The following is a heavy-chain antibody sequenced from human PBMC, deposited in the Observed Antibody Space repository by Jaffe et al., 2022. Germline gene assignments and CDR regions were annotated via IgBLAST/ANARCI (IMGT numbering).Heavy chain of an antibody. CDR1: GGSISSSGYY. CDR3: ARHRWESFTPWFDP. Sequence: QLQLQESGPGLVKPSETLSLTCTVSGGSISSSGYYWGWIRQPPGKGLEWIGSVYYSGSTYYNPSLKSRVTISVDTSKNQFSLKLSSVTAADTAVYYCARHRWESFTPWFDPWGQGTLVTVSS. J-gene: IGHJ5*02. CDR2: VYYSGST. D-gene: IGHD1-26*01. V-gene: IGHV4-39*01.